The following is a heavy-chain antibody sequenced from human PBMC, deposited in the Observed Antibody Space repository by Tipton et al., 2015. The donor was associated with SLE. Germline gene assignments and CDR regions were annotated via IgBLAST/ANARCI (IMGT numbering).Heavy chain of an antibody. CDR2: IYDNGAA. V-gene: IGHV4-31*03. CDR1: GGSISSGGYY. J-gene: IGHJ6*02. Sequence: TLSLTCTVSGGSISSGGYYWSWIRQHPGKGLEWIGYIYDNGAAYYNPSLQSRVSGSIDTSKNQLSLKLTSVTAADTAVYFCARHCSGAGCTHRSVFYGMDVWGQGTTVTVSS. CDR3: ARHCSGAGCTHRSVFYGMDV. D-gene: IGHD2-15*01.